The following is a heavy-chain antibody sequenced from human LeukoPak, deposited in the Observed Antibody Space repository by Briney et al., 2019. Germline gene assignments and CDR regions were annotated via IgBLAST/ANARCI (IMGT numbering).Heavy chain of an antibody. CDR2: IYSCGST. CDR1: GFTVSSNY. V-gene: IGHV3-66*01. D-gene: IGHD6-13*01. CDR3: ARDLAAAGTDY. Sequence: PGGSLRLSCAASGFTVSSNYMSWVRQAPGKGLEWVSDIYSCGSTYYADSVEGRFTIPRDNSKNTLYLQINSLMAEDTAVYYCARDLAAAGTDYWGQGTLVTVSS. J-gene: IGHJ4*02.